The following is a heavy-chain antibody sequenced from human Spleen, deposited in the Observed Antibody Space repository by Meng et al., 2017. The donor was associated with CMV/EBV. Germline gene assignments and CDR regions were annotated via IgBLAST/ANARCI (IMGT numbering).Heavy chain of an antibody. J-gene: IGHJ4*02. V-gene: IGHV1-18*04. CDR3: ARDPRFGYHYFDY. CDR1: GYKFTTYH. Sequence: ASVKVSCKASGYKFTTYHLSWVRQAPGQGLEWMGWVSAYNGATNYVQKFQGRVTMTADTSTSTAYMELSSLRSEDTAVYYCARDPRFGYHYFDYWGQGTLVTVSS. D-gene: IGHD5-12*01. CDR2: VSAYNGAT.